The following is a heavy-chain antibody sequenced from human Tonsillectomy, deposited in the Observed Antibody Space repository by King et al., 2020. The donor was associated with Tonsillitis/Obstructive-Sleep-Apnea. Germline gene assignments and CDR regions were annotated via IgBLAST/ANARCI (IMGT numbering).Heavy chain of an antibody. J-gene: IGHJ4*02. CDR2: ISYDGSNK. CDR1: GFTFSSYA. D-gene: IGHD4-11*01. Sequence: VQLVESGGGVVQPGRSLRLSCAASGFTFSSYAVHWVRQAPGKGLEWVALISYDGSNKYYADSVKGRFAISRDNSKNTLYLQMNSLRAEDTAVYYCARDYSAYFYSWGQGTLVTAST. CDR3: ARDYSAYFYS. V-gene: IGHV3-30*09.